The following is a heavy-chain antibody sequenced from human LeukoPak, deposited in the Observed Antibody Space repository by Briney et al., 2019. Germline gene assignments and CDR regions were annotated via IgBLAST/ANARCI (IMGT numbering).Heavy chain of an antibody. CDR2: INPNSGGT. V-gene: IGHV1-2*02. CDR3: ARAAIGYSTYNSFDP. CDR1: GYTFTGYY. Sequence: ASVKVSCKASGYTFTGYYMHWVRQAPGQGLEWMGWINPNSGGTNYAQKFQGRVTMTRDTSISTAYMELSRLRSDDTAVYYCARAAIGYSTYNSFDPWGQGTLVTVSS. D-gene: IGHD5-18*01. J-gene: IGHJ5*02.